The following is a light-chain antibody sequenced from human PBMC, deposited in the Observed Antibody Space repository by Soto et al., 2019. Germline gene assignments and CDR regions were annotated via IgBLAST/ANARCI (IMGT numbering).Light chain of an antibody. CDR1: SSDVGGYNY. CDR3: SSYTSSNTLI. V-gene: IGLV2-14*01. Sequence: QSVXTQPASVSGSPGQSITISCXGTSSDVGGYNYVSWFQQSPGKAPKVMIYEVTNRPSGVSNRFSGSKSGNTASLTISGLQAEDEADYYCSSYTSSNTLIFGGGTKVTVL. J-gene: IGLJ2*01. CDR2: EVT.